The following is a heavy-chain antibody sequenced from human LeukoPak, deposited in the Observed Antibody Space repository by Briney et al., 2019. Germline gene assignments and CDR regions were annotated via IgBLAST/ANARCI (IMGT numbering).Heavy chain of an antibody. D-gene: IGHD3-22*01. CDR3: ATSPYDSSGYFENHWSSSLDY. Sequence: PGRSLRLSCAASGFTFSSYGMHWVRQAPGKGLEWVAVIWYDGSNKYYADSVKGRFTISRDNSKNTLYLQMNSLRAEDTAVYYCATSPYDSSGYFENHWSSSLDYWGQGTLVTVSS. CDR2: IWYDGSNK. CDR1: GFTFSSYG. V-gene: IGHV3-33*01. J-gene: IGHJ4*02.